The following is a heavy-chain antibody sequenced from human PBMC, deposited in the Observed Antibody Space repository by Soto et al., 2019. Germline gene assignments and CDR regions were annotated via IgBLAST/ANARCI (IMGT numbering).Heavy chain of an antibody. D-gene: IGHD2-15*01. CDR3: ARGGYCSGGSCSAYYYYYYMDV. CDR2: INHSGST. Sequence: QVQLQQWGAGLLKPSETLSLTCAVYGGSFSGYYWSWIRQPPGKGLEWIGEINHSGSTNYNPSIKSRVTISVATSKNQFSLKLSCVTAADTAVYYCARGGYCSGGSCSAYYYYYYMDVWGKGTTVTVSS. CDR1: GGSFSGYY. J-gene: IGHJ6*03. V-gene: IGHV4-34*01.